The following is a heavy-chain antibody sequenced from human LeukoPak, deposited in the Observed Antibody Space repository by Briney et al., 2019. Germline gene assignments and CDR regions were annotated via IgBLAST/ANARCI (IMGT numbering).Heavy chain of an antibody. Sequence: SETLSLTCTVSGGSISSSSYYWGWIRQPPGKGLEWIGSIYYSGSTYYNPTLKSRVTISVDTSKNQFSLKLSSVTAADTAVYYCARGGFDWLLEFDYWGQGTLVTVSS. V-gene: IGHV4-39*01. J-gene: IGHJ4*02. CDR3: ARGGFDWLLEFDY. D-gene: IGHD3-9*01. CDR2: IYYSGST. CDR1: GGSISSSSYY.